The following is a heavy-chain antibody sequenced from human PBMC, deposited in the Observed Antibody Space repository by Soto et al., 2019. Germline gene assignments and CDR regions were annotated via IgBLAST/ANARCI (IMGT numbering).Heavy chain of an antibody. J-gene: IGHJ6*02. CDR2: IRSKANSYAT. V-gene: IGHV3-73*01. CDR1: GFTFSGSA. Sequence: GGSLRLSCAASGFTFSGSAMHWVRQASGKGLEWVGRIRSKANSYATAYAASVKGRFTISRDDSKNTAYLQMNSLKTEDTAVYYCARLPNPAYYDYGMDVWGQGTTVTVSS. CDR3: ARLPNPAYYDYGMDV.